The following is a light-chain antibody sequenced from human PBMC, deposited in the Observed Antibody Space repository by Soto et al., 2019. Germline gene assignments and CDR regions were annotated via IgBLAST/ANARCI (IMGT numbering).Light chain of an antibody. V-gene: IGLV2-8*01. CDR1: ANNLGGYNF. CDR2: EFR. Sequence: QSALTQPPSASGSPGQSVTISCTGAANNLGGYNFVSWYQQHPGKAPKLIISEFRERPSGVPDRFSGSKSGNTASLTVSGLQAEDEADYYCSSYAGSSNVIFGGGTQLTVL. CDR3: SSYAGSSNVI. J-gene: IGLJ2*01.